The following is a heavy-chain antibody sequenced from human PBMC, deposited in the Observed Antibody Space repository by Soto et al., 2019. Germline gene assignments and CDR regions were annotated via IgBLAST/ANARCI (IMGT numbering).Heavy chain of an antibody. CDR3: ARQENRGYIAVAGGAY. J-gene: IGHJ4*02. CDR2: IIPIFGTA. V-gene: IGHV1-69*06. Sequence: QVQLVQSGAEVKKPGSSVKVSCKDSGGTFSSYAISWVRQAPGQGLEWMGGIIPIFGTANYAQKFQGRVTITADKSTSTAYMELSSLRSEDTAVYYCARQENRGYIAVAGGAYWGQGTLVTVSS. D-gene: IGHD6-19*01. CDR1: GGTFSSYA.